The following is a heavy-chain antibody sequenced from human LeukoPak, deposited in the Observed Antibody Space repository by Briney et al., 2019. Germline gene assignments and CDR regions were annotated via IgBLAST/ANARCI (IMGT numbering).Heavy chain of an antibody. Sequence: GGSLRLSCSASGFTFSSYAMSWVRQAPGKGLEWVSAISGSGGSTYYADSVKGRFTISRDNSKNTLYLQMNSLRAEDTAVYYCANALLKMATPYYFDYWGQGTLVTVSS. CDR1: GFTFSSYA. J-gene: IGHJ4*02. CDR2: ISGSGGST. V-gene: IGHV3-23*01. D-gene: IGHD5-24*01. CDR3: ANALLKMATPYYFDY.